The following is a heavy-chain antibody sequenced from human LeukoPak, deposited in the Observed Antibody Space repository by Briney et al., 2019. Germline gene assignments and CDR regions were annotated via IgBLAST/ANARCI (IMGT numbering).Heavy chain of an antibody. CDR3: ARDDMKRAFDI. CDR2: IYYSGST. CDR1: GGSISSYY. J-gene: IGHJ3*02. Sequence: ETLPLTCTVSGGSISSYYWSWIRQPPGKGLEWIGYIYYSGSTNYNPSLKSRVTISVDTSKNQFSLKLSSVTAADTAVYYCARDDMKRAFDIWGQGTMVTVSS. V-gene: IGHV4-59*01. D-gene: IGHD3-9*01.